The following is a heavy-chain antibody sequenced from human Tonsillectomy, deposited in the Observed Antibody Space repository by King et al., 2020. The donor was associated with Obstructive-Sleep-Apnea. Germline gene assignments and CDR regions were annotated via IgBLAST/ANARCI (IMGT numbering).Heavy chain of an antibody. J-gene: IGHJ4*02. Sequence: VQLQQWGAGLLKPSETLSLTLAVYGGAFSGYYWSWIRQPPGKGLEWIGDISHSGCPNYKPSLKSRVTISEATSKSQFSLKLNSVTAADTAVYYCLRNFDYWGQGTLVTVSS. CDR1: GGAFSGYY. CDR3: LRNFDY. V-gene: IGHV4-34*01. CDR2: ISHSGCP.